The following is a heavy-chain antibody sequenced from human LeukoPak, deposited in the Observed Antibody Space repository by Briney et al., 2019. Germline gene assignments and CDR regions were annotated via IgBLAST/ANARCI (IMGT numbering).Heavy chain of an antibody. CDR1: GFTFSSYW. CDR3: ASGYSSRWATFDY. J-gene: IGHJ4*02. Sequence: GGSLRLSCAAAGFTFSSYWMTWVRQAPGKGLEWVANIKPDGSEKYYVDSVKGRFTISRDNAKNSLYLQMNSLRAEDTAVYYCASGYSSRWATFDYWGQGTLVTVSS. D-gene: IGHD6-13*01. V-gene: IGHV3-7*01. CDR2: IKPDGSEK.